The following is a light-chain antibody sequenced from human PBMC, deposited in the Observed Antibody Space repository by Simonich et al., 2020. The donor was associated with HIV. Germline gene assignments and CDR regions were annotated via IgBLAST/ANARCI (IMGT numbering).Light chain of an antibody. V-gene: IGLV2-14*03. CDR3: NSHSSSTNVI. J-gene: IGLJ2*01. CDR2: DVS. Sequence: QSALTQPASVSGSPGQSITISCTGTSSDVGGYNYVSWYQHHPGKAPKLMIYDVSKRSAGCSNRFSGSKSGNSASLTISGLQAEDEADYYCNSHSSSTNVIFGGGTKLTVL. CDR1: SSDVGGYNY.